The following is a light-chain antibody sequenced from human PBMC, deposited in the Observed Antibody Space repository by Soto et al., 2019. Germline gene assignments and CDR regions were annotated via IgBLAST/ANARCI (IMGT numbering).Light chain of an antibody. V-gene: IGKV3-11*01. Sequence: EIVLTQSPATLSLSPGERATLSCRASQSVSTQLAWYQQKPGQAPRLLIYDASNRDTGIPARFSATASGTDFTLTISGLEPEDSALYYCQQRSSWPLTFGGGTKVEIK. CDR1: QSVSTQ. J-gene: IGKJ4*01. CDR2: DAS. CDR3: QQRSSWPLT.